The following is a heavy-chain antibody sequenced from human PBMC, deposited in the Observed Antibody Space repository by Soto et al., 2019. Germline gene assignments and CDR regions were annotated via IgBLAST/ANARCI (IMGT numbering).Heavy chain of an antibody. Sequence: SVKVSCKASVGTFSTYTITWVRQAPGQGLEWMGRIIPIIGIINYAQKFRGRVTISADKFTGTAYMELTGLRSDDTAVYYCAGDPDSHYNDILTGSSALDYWGQGTLVTVSS. CDR3: AGDPDSHYNDILTGSSALDY. J-gene: IGHJ4*02. CDR1: VGTFSTYT. V-gene: IGHV1-69*04. CDR2: IIPIIGII. D-gene: IGHD3-9*01.